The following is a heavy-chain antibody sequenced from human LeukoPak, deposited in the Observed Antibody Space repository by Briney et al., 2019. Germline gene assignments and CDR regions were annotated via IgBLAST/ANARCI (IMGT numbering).Heavy chain of an antibody. CDR2: INAYNGKT. V-gene: IGHV1-18*01. CDR1: GYTFTSYG. J-gene: IGHJ3*02. D-gene: IGHD1-26*01. Sequence: GASVKVSCKASGYTFTSYGISWVRQAPGQGLEWMGWINAYNGKTNYAQNLQGRVTMSTDTSTSTAYMELRSLRSDDTAVSYCARDPTARIVGATLAFDIWGQGTMVTVSS. CDR3: ARDPTARIVGATLAFDI.